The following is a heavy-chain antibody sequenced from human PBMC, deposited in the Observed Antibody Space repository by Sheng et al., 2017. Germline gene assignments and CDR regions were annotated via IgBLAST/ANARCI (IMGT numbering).Heavy chain of an antibody. CDR1: GYTFTSYG. CDR2: ISANNGNT. Sequence: QVQLMQSAAEVKKPGASVKVSCKASGYTFTSYGISWVRQAPGQGLEWMGWISANNGNTNYAQNLQGRVAMTTDTSTTTAYMELRSLRYDDTAVYYCARVTPDYGGNFLVQTSDYWGQGTLVTVSS. J-gene: IGHJ4*02. CDR3: ARVTPDYGGNFLVQTSDY. D-gene: IGHD4-17*01. V-gene: IGHV1-18*01.